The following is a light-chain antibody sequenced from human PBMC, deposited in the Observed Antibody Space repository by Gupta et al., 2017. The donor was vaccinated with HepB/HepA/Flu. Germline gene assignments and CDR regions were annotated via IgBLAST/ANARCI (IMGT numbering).Light chain of an antibody. J-gene: IGLJ3*02. CDR2: NTK. Sequence: TVVSQQPSFSVSDGGTLTLTCGLTSGSVSTIDYPSWYQQPPGQAPRTLIYNTKTRSSGVPDRFSGSILGNKAALTITGAQADDESDYYCVLYMGSGIWVFGGGTKLTVL. V-gene: IGLV8-61*01. CDR1: SGSVSTIDY. CDR3: VLYMGSGIWV.